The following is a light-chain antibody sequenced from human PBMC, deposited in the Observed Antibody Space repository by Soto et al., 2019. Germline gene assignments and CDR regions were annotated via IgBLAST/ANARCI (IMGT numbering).Light chain of an antibody. CDR2: KAS. V-gene: IGKV1-5*03. J-gene: IGKJ3*01. CDR1: QSISSW. Sequence: DIQMTQSPSTLSASVVDRVTITCWASQSISSWLAWYQQKPGKAPKILIYKASSLESGVPSRFSGSGSGTEFTLTISSLQPDDFATYYCQQYNSYPFTFGPGTKVDIK. CDR3: QQYNSYPFT.